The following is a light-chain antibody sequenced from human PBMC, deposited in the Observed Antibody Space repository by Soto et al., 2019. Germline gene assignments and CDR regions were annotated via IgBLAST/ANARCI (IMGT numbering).Light chain of an antibody. J-gene: IGLJ3*02. V-gene: IGLV1-40*01. Sequence: QSVLTQPPSVSGAPGQRVTISCTGSSSNIGAGYDVHWYQQLPGTAPKLLIYGNSNRTSGVPDRFSGSKSGTSASLAITGLQAEDEGDYYCQSYDSSLSGSVFGGGTKLTVL. CDR1: SSNIGAGYD. CDR2: GNS. CDR3: QSYDSSLSGSV.